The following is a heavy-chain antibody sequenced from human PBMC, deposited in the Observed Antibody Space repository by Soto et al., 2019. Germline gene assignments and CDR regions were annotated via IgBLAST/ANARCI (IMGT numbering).Heavy chain of an antibody. CDR3: ARDHKSDDWNDGMHDAFDI. D-gene: IGHD1-1*01. V-gene: IGHV1-2*04. CDR2: INPNSGGT. CDR1: GYTFTGYY. Sequence: ASVKVSCKASGYTFTGYYMHWERQAPGQGLEWMGWINPNSGGTNYAQKFQGWVTMTRDTSISTAYMELSRLRSDDTAVYYCARDHKSDDWNDGMHDAFDIWGQGTMVTVSS. J-gene: IGHJ3*02.